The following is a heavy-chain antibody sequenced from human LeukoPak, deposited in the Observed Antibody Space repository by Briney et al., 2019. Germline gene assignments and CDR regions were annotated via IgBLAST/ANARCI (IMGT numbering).Heavy chain of an antibody. V-gene: IGHV4-38-2*02. CDR1: GYSISSGYY. CDR2: IYPTGST. J-gene: IGHJ5*02. Sequence: SETLSLTCTVSGYSISSGYYWGWIRQPPGKGLEWIGNIYPTGSTYYNPSLKSRVTISVDTSKNQFSLKLGSVTAADTAVYYCARDIDYGDYVGWFDPWGQGTLVTVSS. D-gene: IGHD4-17*01. CDR3: ARDIDYGDYVGWFDP.